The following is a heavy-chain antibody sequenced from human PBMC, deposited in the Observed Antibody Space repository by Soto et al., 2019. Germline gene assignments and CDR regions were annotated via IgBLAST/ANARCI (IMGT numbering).Heavy chain of an antibody. V-gene: IGHV1-2*02. J-gene: IGHJ4*02. D-gene: IGHD4-4*01. CDR1: GYTLTYNY. Sequence: ASVKVSCNASGYTLTYNYMHWVREAPGQGLEWMGWINPHGGTNYAQKFQGRVTMTRDTSISTAYMELSRLRSDDTAVYYCARSLTTLTTLLDYWRQGTLVTVSS. CDR2: INPHGGT. CDR3: ARSLTTLTTLLDY.